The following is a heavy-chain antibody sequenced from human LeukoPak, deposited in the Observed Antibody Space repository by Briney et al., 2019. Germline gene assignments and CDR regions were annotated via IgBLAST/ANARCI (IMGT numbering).Heavy chain of an antibody. V-gene: IGHV4-34*01. J-gene: IGHJ1*01. CDR2: INHSGST. Sequence: PSETLSLTCAVYGGSFSGYYWSWIRQPPGKGLEWIGEINHSGSTNYNPSLKSRVTISVDTSKNQFSLKLSFVTAADTAVYFCARRSHYSGWYVWGQGTLVTVSS. D-gene: IGHD6-19*01. CDR1: GGSFSGYY. CDR3: ARRSHYSGWYV.